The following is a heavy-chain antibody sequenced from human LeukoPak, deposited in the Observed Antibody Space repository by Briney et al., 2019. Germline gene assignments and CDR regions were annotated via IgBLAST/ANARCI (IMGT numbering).Heavy chain of an antibody. Sequence: PGGSLRLSCAASGFTFNIYSMNWVRQAPGKGLEWVSSISGTSNYIYYADSVKGRFTISRDNAKNSVSLQMNSLRAEDTAVYYCARIFRYQLVDYYALDVWGQGTTVTASS. D-gene: IGHD2-2*01. J-gene: IGHJ6*01. CDR2: ISGTSNYI. CDR1: GFTFNIYS. V-gene: IGHV3-21*01. CDR3: ARIFRYQLVDYYALDV.